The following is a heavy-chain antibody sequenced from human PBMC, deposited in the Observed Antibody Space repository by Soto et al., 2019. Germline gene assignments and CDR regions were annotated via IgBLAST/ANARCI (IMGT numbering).Heavy chain of an antibody. Sequence: SETLSLTCAVYGGSFSGYYCSWIRQPPGKGLEWIGEVNHSGSTNYNPSLKSRVTISVDTSKNQFSLKLSSVTAADTAVYYCERGYGRNFDYWGQGTLVTVSS. CDR1: GGSFSGYY. V-gene: IGHV4-34*01. CDR3: ERGYGRNFDY. D-gene: IGHD3-10*01. CDR2: VNHSGST. J-gene: IGHJ4*02.